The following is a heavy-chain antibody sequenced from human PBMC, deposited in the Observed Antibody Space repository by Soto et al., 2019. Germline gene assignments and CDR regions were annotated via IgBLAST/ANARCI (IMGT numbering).Heavy chain of an antibody. CDR1: GYSFTTSG. D-gene: IGHD4-17*01. J-gene: IGHJ4*02. CDR3: ARRLYGDYDY. Sequence: QAQLVQSGAEVKEPGASVKVSCKASGYSFTTSGITWVRQAPGQGLEWMGWISTYNGNTNYAQKLQDRVTLTTDTSPSTAYMELRCLISDDTAVYYCARRLYGDYDYWGQGTMVTVSS. V-gene: IGHV1-18*01. CDR2: ISTYNGNT.